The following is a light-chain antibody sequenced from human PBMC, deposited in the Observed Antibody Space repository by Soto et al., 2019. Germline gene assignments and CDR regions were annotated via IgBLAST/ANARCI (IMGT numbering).Light chain of an antibody. CDR3: QSSDSSLSGSEV. CDR1: SSNIGAGYD. V-gene: IGLV1-40*01. Sequence: QSVLTQPPSVSGAPGQGVTISCTGSSSNIGAGYDVHWYQQVPGTAPKLLIFGTSNRPSGVPDRFSGSKSGTSASLAITGLQAEDEADYYCQSSDSSLSGSEVFGAGTKLTVL. CDR2: GTS. J-gene: IGLJ3*02.